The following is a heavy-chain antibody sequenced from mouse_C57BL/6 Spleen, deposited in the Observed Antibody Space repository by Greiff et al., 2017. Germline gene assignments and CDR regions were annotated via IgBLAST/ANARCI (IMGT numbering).Heavy chain of an antibody. V-gene: IGHV1-80*01. D-gene: IGHD3-2*02. CDR1: GYAFSSYW. CDR3: ARRRQLRPFDY. J-gene: IGHJ2*01. Sequence: QVQLQQSGAELVKPGASVKISCKASGYAFSSYWMNWVKQRPGKGLEWIGQIYPGDGDTNYNGKFKGKATLTADKSSSTAYMQLSSLTSEDSAVYFCARRRQLRPFDYGGQGTTLTVSS. CDR2: IYPGDGDT.